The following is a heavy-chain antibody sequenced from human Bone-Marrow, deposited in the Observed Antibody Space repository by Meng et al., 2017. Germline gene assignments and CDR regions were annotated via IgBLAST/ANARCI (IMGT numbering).Heavy chain of an antibody. V-gene: IGHV4-34*01. CDR1: GGSFSCYY. D-gene: IGHD6-6*01. Sequence: QVTVQQWVAGLFRPSETLSLTCAVYGGSFSCYYWRWIRQSPGKGLEWIGEINHSGSTNYNPSLKSRVTISVDTSKNQFSLKLSSVTAADTAVYYCARGLRAARPLLFGYWGQGTLVTVSS. J-gene: IGHJ4*02. CDR2: INHSGST. CDR3: ARGLRAARPLLFGY.